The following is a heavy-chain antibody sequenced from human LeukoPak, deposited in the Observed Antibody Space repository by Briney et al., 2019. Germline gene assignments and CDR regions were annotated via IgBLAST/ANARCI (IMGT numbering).Heavy chain of an antibody. J-gene: IGHJ6*02. Sequence: PGGSLRLSCAASGFTFDDYGMSWVRQAPGKGLEWVSYISSSSSTIYYADSVKGRFTISRDNAKNSLYLQMNSLRAEDTAVYYCARDSYSGSYSPFYYYYGMDVWGQGTTVTVSS. CDR1: GFTFDDYG. D-gene: IGHD1-26*01. V-gene: IGHV3-48*01. CDR3: ARDSYSGSYSPFYYYYGMDV. CDR2: ISSSSSTI.